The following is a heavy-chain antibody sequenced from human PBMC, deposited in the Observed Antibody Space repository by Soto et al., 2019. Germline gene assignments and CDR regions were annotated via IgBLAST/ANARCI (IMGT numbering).Heavy chain of an antibody. V-gene: IGHV3-30-3*01. CDR2: ISYDGSNK. D-gene: IGHD5-12*01. CDR3: ARDSRRDGYNYLDY. CDR1: GFTFSSYA. J-gene: IGHJ4*02. Sequence: QVQLVESGGGVVQPGRSLRLSCAASGFTFSSYAMHWVRQAPGKGLEWVAVISYDGSNKYYADSVKGRFTISRDNSKNTLYLQMNSLRAEHTAVYYCARDSRRDGYNYLDYWGQGTLVTVSS.